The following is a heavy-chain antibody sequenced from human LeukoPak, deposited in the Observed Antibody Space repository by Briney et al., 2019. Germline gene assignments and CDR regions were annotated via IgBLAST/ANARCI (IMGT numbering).Heavy chain of an antibody. CDR1: GVSISSYY. V-gene: IGHV4-59*01. Sequence: SETLSLTCTVSGVSISSYYWSWLRQPPGKGLEWIGYIYYSGNTNYNPSLKSRVTISVDTSKNQLSLRLSSVTAAATAAYYCARDSPLTYYYVSGDRYYFDYCGEETLVTASS. CDR3: ARDSPLTYYYVSGDRYYFDY. D-gene: IGHD3-10*01. J-gene: IGHJ4*02. CDR2: IYYSGNT.